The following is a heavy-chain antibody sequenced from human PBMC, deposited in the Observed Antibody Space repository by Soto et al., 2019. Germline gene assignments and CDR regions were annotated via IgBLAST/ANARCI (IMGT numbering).Heavy chain of an antibody. CDR1: GGSLSGYY. CDR2: VNPGGIT. Sequence: ASETLSLTCAVYGGSLSGYYWTWIRQPPGKGLEWIGEVNPGGITNYLPSVKSRLTISLDTHMKQVSLEMTAVTAADTDVYYCGRVVIKMVIQSIESWGPGTLVTVSS. V-gene: IGHV4-34*01. J-gene: IGHJ4*02. D-gene: IGHD2-8*01. CDR3: GRVVIKMVIQSIES.